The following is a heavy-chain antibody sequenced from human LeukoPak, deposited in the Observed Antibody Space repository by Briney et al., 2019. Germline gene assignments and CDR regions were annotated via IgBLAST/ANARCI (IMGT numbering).Heavy chain of an antibody. CDR3: ARGPERTGVGTRYYYHMDV. CDR1: GFTFSSYG. V-gene: IGHV3-30*03. CDR2: ILNDGSNE. D-gene: IGHD2-8*01. Sequence: GGSLRLSCAASGFTFSSYGMHWVRQAPGKGLEWVALILNDGSNEYYADSIKGRFTISRDNSKNTLYLQMNSLRAEDTAVYYCARGPERTGVGTRYYYHMDVWGQGTTVTVSS. J-gene: IGHJ6*02.